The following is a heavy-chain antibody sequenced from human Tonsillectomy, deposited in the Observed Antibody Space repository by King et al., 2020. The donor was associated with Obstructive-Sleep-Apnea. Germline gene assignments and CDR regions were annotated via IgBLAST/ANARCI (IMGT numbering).Heavy chain of an antibody. CDR3: STRYCSSTSCSYYYYYGMDV. CDR2: INPNSGGT. V-gene: IGHV1-2*02. D-gene: IGHD2-2*01. CDR1: GYTFTGYY. J-gene: IGHJ6*02. Sequence: QLVQSGAEVKKPGASVKVSCKASGYTFTGYYMHWVRQAPGQGLEWMGWINPNSGGTNYAQKFQGRVTMTRDTSISTDYMELSRLRSDDTAVYYCSTRYCSSTSCSYYYYYGMDVWGQGTTVAVSS.